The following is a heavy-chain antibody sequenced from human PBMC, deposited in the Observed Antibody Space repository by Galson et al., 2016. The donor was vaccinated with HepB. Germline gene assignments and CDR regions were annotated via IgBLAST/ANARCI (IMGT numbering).Heavy chain of an antibody. CDR1: GFNFGGYG. D-gene: IGHD3-10*01. CDR2: IWYDGSTR. J-gene: IGHJ4*02. CDR3: ARDLSEVSGNYYEDD. Sequence: SLRLSCAASGFNFGGYGMHWVRQAPGKGLEWVAVIWYDGSTRFYAYSVKGRFTISRDNYKNTLYLQMNSLRADDTAVYYGARDLSEVSGNYYEDDWGQGTLVTVSS. V-gene: IGHV3-33*01.